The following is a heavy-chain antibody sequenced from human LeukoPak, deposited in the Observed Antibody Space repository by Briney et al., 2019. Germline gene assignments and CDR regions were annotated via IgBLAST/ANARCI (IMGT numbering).Heavy chain of an antibody. V-gene: IGHV3-23*01. CDR3: AKRALDYDSSGCYDY. CDR1: GFTFSSYA. D-gene: IGHD3-22*01. J-gene: IGHJ4*02. CDR2: ISGSGGST. Sequence: GGSLRLSRAASGFTFSSYAMSWVRQAPGKGLEWVSAISGSGGSTYYADSVKGRFTISRDNSKNTLYLQMNSLRAEDTAVYYCAKRALDYDSSGCYDYWGQGTLVTVSS.